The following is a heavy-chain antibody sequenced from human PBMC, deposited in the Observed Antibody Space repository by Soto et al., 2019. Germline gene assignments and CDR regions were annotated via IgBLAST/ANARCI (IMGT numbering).Heavy chain of an antibody. CDR2: INAGNGNT. J-gene: IGHJ6*02. CDR1: GYTFTSYA. V-gene: IGHV1-3*01. D-gene: IGHD6-13*01. Sequence: ASVKVSCKASGYTFTSYAMHWVRQAPGQRLEWMGWINAGNGNTKYSQKLQGRVTITADKSTSTAYKELSSLRSVDTAVYYCARFPRRIAAAGRVNYYGMDVWGQGTTVTVSS. CDR3: ARFPRRIAAAGRVNYYGMDV.